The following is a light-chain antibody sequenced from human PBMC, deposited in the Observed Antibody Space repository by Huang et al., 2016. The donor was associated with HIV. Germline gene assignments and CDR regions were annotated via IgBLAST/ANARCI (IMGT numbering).Light chain of an antibody. V-gene: IGKV1-39*01. CDR2: AAS. J-gene: IGKJ1*01. Sequence: DIQMTQSPSSLSASVGDRVTITCRASQSISNYLNWYQLRPLKAPRLLIYAASTLHSGFPSRFSGRGSGTDYTLTISGLQPEDSAIYFCQQSYIIPRTFGQGTKVEIK. CDR3: QQSYIIPRT. CDR1: QSISNY.